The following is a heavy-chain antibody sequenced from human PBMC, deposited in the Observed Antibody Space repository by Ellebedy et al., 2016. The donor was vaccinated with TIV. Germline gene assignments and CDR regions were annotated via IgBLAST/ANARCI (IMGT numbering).Heavy chain of an antibody. J-gene: IGHJ6*02. CDR2: IYYSGST. CDR1: GGSISSYY. D-gene: IGHD3-22*01. Sequence: MPSETLSLTCTVSGGSISSYYWSWIRQPPGKGLEWIGYIYYSGSTYYNPSLKSRVTISVDTSKNQFSLKLSSVTAADTAVYYCARLGYYYDSSGQTKYGMDVWGQGTTVTVSS. V-gene: IGHV4-59*04. CDR3: ARLGYYYDSSGQTKYGMDV.